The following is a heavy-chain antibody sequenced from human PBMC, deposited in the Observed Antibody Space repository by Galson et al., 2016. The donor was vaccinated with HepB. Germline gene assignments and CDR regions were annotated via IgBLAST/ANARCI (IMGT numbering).Heavy chain of an antibody. CDR3: ARDRGLNYHFYYLDP. V-gene: IGHV4-31*03. D-gene: IGHD3-3*01. J-gene: IGHJ5*02. CDR1: GGSIRSSGYY. CDR2: IYYSGIT. Sequence: TLSLTCTVSGGSIRSSGYYWSWIRQQPGKGLEWIGYIYYSGITDYNPSLRSRVTISMDTSKNQFSLKLSSVTAADPAVYSCARDRGLNYHFYYLDPWGQGTLVTVSS.